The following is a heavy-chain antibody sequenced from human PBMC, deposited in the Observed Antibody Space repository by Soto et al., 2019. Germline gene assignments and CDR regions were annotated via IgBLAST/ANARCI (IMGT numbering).Heavy chain of an antibody. CDR1: GRTSPPYN. D-gene: IGHD7-27*01. CDR2: INPSGDST. CDR3: ARDAWGPDY. V-gene: IGHV1-46*01. J-gene: IGHJ4*02. Sequence: QVQLVQSGAEVTKPGASVKISCKTSGRTSPPYNVHWVRQAPGQGLEWMGIINPSGDSTTYAQNFQGRVSMTRDSSTTTVFMELRSLTSEDTGMYYCARDAWGPDYWGQGTLVTVSS.